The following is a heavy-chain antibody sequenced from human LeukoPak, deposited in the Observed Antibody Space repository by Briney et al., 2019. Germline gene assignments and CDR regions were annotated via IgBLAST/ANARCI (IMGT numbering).Heavy chain of an antibody. CDR3: TGHHQAYSRTY. CDR2: FSGSGGST. CDR1: GFTFSSYA. Sequence: GGSLRLSCAASGFTFSSYAMSWVRQAPGKGLECISGFSGSGGSTYYADSVKGRFTISRDNAKDTLYLQMNSLRAEDTAVYYCTGHHQAYSRTYWGQGTLVTVSS. V-gene: IGHV3-23*01. D-gene: IGHD6-13*01. J-gene: IGHJ4*02.